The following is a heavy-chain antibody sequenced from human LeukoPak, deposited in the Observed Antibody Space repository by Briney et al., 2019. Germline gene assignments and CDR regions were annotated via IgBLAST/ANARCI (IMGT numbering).Heavy chain of an antibody. CDR3: ARIAVDLSAFDI. D-gene: IGHD5-12*01. V-gene: IGHV4-4*02. J-gene: IGHJ3*02. CDR1: GGSITSSNW. Sequence: PSGTLSLTCAVSGGSITSSNWWSWVRQPPGKGLEWIGEIYHSGSTNYNPSLKSLVTISVDTSKNQFSLKLSSVTAADTAVYYCARIAVDLSAFDIWGQGTMVTVSS. CDR2: IYHSGST.